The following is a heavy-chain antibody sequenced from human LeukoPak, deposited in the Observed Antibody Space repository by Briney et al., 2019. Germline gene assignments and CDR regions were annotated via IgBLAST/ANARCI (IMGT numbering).Heavy chain of an antibody. Sequence: SETLSLTCTVSGGSISSSSYYWGWIRQPPGKGLEWIGSIYYSGSTYYNPSLKSRVTISVDTSKNQFSLKLSSVTAADTAVYYCARDMGSYGPDYWGQGTLVTVSS. J-gene: IGHJ4*02. CDR3: ARDMGSYGPDY. CDR1: GGSISSSSYY. V-gene: IGHV4-39*02. D-gene: IGHD5-18*01. CDR2: IYYSGST.